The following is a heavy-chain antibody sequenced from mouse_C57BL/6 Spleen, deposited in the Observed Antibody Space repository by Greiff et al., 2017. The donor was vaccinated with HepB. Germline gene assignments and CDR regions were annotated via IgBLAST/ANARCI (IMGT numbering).Heavy chain of an antibody. CDR3: AREGVLLFDY. D-gene: IGHD1-1*01. V-gene: IGHV1-64*01. Sequence: QVQLQQPGAELVKPGASVTLSCKASGYTFTSYWMHRVKRRTGQGLVWIGMNHPNSGSTNYNQKFKSKATLTVDKSSSTAFMKLSCVTSEDSAVYYCAREGVLLFDYWGQGTTLTVSS. CDR2: NHPNSGST. J-gene: IGHJ2*01. CDR1: GYTFTSYW.